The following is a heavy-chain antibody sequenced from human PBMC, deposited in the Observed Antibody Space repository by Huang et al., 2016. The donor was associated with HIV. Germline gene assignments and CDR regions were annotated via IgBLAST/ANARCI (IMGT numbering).Heavy chain of an antibody. CDR3: ARDTDGGRTFDI. J-gene: IGHJ3*02. D-gene: IGHD2-2*02. CDR2: IYYSGST. V-gene: IGHV4-30-4*08. CDR1: GGSISSGGYY. Sequence: QVQLQESCPGLVTPSQTLSLTCTVSGGSISSGGYYWSWIRQPPGKVVEWIGYIYYSGSTYYDPSLKSRVTRSVDTSKNQFSLKLSSVTAADTAVYYCARDTDGGRTFDIWGQGTMVTVSS.